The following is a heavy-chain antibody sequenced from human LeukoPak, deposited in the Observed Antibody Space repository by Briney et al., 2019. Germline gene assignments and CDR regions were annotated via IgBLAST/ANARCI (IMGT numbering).Heavy chain of an antibody. J-gene: IGHJ4*02. V-gene: IGHV4-39*01. D-gene: IGHD3-16*01. CDR1: GGSISSSSYY. Sequence: NPSETLSLTCTVSGGSISSSSYYWGWIRQPPGKGLEWIGSIYYSGSTYYNPSLKSRVTISVDTSKNQFSLKLSSVTAADTAVDYGGGGEFDYWGQGTLVTVSS. CDR2: IYYSGST. CDR3: GGGEFDY.